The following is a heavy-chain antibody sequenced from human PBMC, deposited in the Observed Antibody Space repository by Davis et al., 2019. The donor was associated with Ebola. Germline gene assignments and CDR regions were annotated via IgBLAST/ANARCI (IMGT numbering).Heavy chain of an antibody. CDR2: ISAYNGNT. CDR1: LYTFTSYC. V-gene: IGHV1-2*02. J-gene: IGHJ1*01. Sequence: ASVNVSFKASLYTFTSYCILWVRHAPPQELEWMGWISAYNGNTNYAQTFQGKVTMTRDTSISSAYMGLSRLRSDDTAVYYCARAQFPTTSEHWGQGTLVTVSS. CDR3: ARAQFPTTSEH. D-gene: IGHD1-1*01.